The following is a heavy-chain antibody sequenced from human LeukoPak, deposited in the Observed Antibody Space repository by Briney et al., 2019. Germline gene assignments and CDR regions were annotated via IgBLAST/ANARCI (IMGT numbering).Heavy chain of an antibody. Sequence: NPSETLSLTCAVFGGSFSGYYWSWIRQPPGKGLEWIGEINHSGSTNYNPSLKSRVTISVDTSKNQFSLKLSSVTAADTAVYYCARVRITMVRGASSYYYYMDVWGKGTTVTVSS. J-gene: IGHJ6*03. CDR3: ARVRITMVRGASSYYYYMDV. D-gene: IGHD3-10*01. CDR1: GGSFSGYY. V-gene: IGHV4-34*01. CDR2: INHSGST.